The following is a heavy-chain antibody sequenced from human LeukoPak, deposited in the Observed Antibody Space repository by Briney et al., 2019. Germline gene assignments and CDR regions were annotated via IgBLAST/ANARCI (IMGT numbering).Heavy chain of an antibody. CDR1: GFTFSSYT. CDR3: ARDVVPYYYYYMDV. D-gene: IGHD2-21*01. V-gene: IGHV3-30*04. J-gene: IGHJ6*03. CDR2: ISYDGTNK. Sequence: PGMSLRLSCAASGFTFSSYTMHWVRQAPGKGLEWVAVISYDGTNKYYTDSVTGRFTISRDNSKNTLYLQMISLRADDTAVYYCARDVVPYYYYYMDVWGKGTTVTVSS.